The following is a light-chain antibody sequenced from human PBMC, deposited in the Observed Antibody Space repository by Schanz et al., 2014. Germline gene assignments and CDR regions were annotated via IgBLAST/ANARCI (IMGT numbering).Light chain of an antibody. CDR2: EVR. CDR3: SSYTSSSTWV. CDR1: SSDVGSYNF. J-gene: IGLJ3*02. Sequence: QSVLTQPASVSGSPGQSITISCTGTSSDVGSYNFVSWYQQHPGRAPKLLIYEVRQRPAGVSNRFSGSKSGNTASLTISGLQAEDEADYYCSSYTSSSTWVFGGGTKLT. V-gene: IGLV2-14*02.